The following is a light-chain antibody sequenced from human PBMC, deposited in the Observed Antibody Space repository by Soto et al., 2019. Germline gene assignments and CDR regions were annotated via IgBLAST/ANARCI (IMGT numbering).Light chain of an antibody. V-gene: IGLV1-40*01. CDR2: GNS. CDR3: QSYDSSLSGWV. CDR1: SSNIGAGYD. J-gene: IGLJ3*02. Sequence: QSVLTQPPSVSGAPGQRVTISCTGISSNIGAGYDVHWYQQLPGTAPKLLIYGNSIRPSGIPARLSGSKSGTSASLAITGLQAEDEADYYCQSYDSSLSGWVFGGGTQLTVL.